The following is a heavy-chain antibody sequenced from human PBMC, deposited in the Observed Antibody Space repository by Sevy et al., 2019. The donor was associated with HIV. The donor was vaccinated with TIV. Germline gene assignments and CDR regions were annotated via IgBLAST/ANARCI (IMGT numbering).Heavy chain of an antibody. CDR2: IKTKTCGGTT. CDR1: GFTFSDYA. Sequence: GGSLRLSCTASGFTFSDYAMSWVRQAPGKGLEWVGFIKTKTCGGTTEYAATVKGRFIISRDDSKNIAYLQMNSLKTEDTAVYYCTRDLYGSGWFYFDYWGQGTLVTVSS. V-gene: IGHV3-49*04. CDR3: TRDLYGSGWFYFDY. D-gene: IGHD6-19*01. J-gene: IGHJ4*02.